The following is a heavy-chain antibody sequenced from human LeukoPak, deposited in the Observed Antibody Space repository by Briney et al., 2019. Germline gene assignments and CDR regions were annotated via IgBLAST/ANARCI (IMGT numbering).Heavy chain of an antibody. CDR1: GGSISSGGYS. D-gene: IGHD3-22*01. J-gene: IGHJ3*02. Sequence: SETLSLTCAVSGGSISSGGYSWSWIRQPPGKGLEWIGYIYHSGSTYYNPSLKSRVTISVDGSKNQFSLKLSSVTAADTAVYYCARVPDYDKAFDIWGQGTMVTVSS. CDR2: IYHSGST. CDR3: ARVPDYDKAFDI. V-gene: IGHV4-30-2*01.